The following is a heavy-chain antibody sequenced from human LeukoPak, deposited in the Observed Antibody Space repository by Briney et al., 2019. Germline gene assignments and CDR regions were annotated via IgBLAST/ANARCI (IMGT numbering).Heavy chain of an antibody. CDR3: ARDGWFGDYNWFDP. CDR2: ISSASNTI. V-gene: IGHV3-48*01. CDR1: GFTFSSYS. Sequence: GGSLRLSCAASGFTFSSYSMNWVRHAPRKGLEWVSYISSASNTIYYADSVKGRFTISRDNAKTSLYLQMNSLRAEDTAMYYCARDGWFGDYNWFDPWGQGTLVTVSS. D-gene: IGHD3-10*01. J-gene: IGHJ5*02.